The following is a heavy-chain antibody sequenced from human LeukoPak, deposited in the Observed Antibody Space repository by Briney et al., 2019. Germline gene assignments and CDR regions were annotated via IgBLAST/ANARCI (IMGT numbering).Heavy chain of an antibody. Sequence: PGGSLRLSCAASGFTFSSYGMHWVRQAPGKGLEWVAFIRYDGSNKYYADSVKGRFTISRDNSKNTLYLQMNSLRAEDTAVYYCAKDPYYYGSGNDYMDVWGKGTTVTISS. CDR2: IRYDGSNK. V-gene: IGHV3-30*02. J-gene: IGHJ6*03. CDR3: AKDPYYYGSGNDYMDV. CDR1: GFTFSSYG. D-gene: IGHD3-10*01.